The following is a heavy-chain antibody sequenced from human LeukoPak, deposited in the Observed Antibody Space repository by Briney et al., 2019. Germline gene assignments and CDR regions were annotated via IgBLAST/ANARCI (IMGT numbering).Heavy chain of an antibody. CDR2: INPNGGST. J-gene: IGHJ4*02. D-gene: IGHD3-9*01. V-gene: IGHV1-46*01. CDR1: GYTLTSYY. Sequence: ASVKVSCKASGYTLTSYYIHWVRQAPRQGLEWIGIINPNGGSTSYSQNFQGRVTMSRDMSTSTIYVELSSLRSEDTAVYYCVRDPYYDILTGYFTQNSFDYWGQGTLVTVSS. CDR3: VRDPYYDILTGYFTQNSFDY.